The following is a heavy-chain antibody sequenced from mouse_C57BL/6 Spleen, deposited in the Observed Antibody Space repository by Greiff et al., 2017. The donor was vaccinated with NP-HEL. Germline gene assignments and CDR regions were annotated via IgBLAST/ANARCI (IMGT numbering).Heavy chain of an antibody. CDR3: ARQLGREYYFDY. CDR1: GFTFSSYA. Sequence: EVQRVESGGGLVKPGGSLKLSCAASGFTFSSYAMSWVRQTPEKRLEWVATISDGGSYTYYPDNVKGRFTISRDNAKNNLYLQMSHLKSEDTAMYYCARQLGREYYFDYWGQGTTLTVSS. V-gene: IGHV5-4*01. D-gene: IGHD4-1*02. CDR2: ISDGGSYT. J-gene: IGHJ2*01.